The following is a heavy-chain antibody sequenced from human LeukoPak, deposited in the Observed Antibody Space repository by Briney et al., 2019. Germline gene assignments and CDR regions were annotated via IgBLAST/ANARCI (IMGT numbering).Heavy chain of an antibody. V-gene: IGHV3-20*04. D-gene: IGHD3-3*01. CDR2: INWNGGST. J-gene: IGHJ4*02. CDR3: ARPSYYDLWSGYYYFDY. CDR1: GFTFDDYG. Sequence: RPGGFLRLSCAASGFTFDDYGMSWVRQAPGKGLEWVSGINWNGGSTGYADSVKGRFTISRDNAKNSLYLQMNSLRAEDTALYYCARPSYYDLWSGYYYFDYWGQGTLVTVSS.